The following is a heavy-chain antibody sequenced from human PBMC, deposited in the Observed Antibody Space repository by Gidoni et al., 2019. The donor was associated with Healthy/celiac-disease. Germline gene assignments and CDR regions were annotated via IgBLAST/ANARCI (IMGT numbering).Heavy chain of an antibody. J-gene: IGHJ5*02. CDR2: ISAYNGNT. CDR3: ARAGITMVRGVIVAYNWFDP. D-gene: IGHD3-10*01. V-gene: IGHV1-18*01. Sequence: QVQLVQSGAEVKKPGASVKVSCTASGYTFTSYGISWVRQAPGQGLEWMGWISAYNGNTNYAQKLQGRVTMTTDTSTSTAYMELRSLRSDDTAVYYCARAGITMVRGVIVAYNWFDPWGQGTLVTVSS. CDR1: GYTFTSYG.